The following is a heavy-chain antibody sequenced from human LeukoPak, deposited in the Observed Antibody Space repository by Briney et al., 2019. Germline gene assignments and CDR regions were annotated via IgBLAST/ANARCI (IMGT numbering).Heavy chain of an antibody. CDR3: ASARGYNYVNRMDV. CDR2: ISPDGSNE. J-gene: IGHJ6*04. CDR1: GFLFRTYG. D-gene: IGHD5-18*01. V-gene: IGHV3-30*03. Sequence: GGSLRLSCAGTGFLFRTYGMHWVRQAPGKGLECVAFISPDGSNEYYVDSVKGRFTISRDNSRNTVFLQMNNLRAEDTAIYYCASARGYNYVNRMDVWGKGTTVTVSP.